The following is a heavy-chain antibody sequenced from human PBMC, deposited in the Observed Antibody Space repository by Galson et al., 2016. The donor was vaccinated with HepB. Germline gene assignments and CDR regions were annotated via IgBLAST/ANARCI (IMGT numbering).Heavy chain of an antibody. D-gene: IGHD6-19*01. V-gene: IGHV3-21*01. Sequence: SLRLSCAASGFTLSNYPMNWVRQAPGKGLEWVSSISSSRTYIYYADSMKGRFTISRDNAKNSLFLQMNSLRAEDTAIYYCARQDEAVAGGSPWYFDLWGRGTPVTVSS. J-gene: IGHJ2*01. CDR1: GFTLSNYP. CDR2: ISSSRTYI. CDR3: ARQDEAVAGGSPWYFDL.